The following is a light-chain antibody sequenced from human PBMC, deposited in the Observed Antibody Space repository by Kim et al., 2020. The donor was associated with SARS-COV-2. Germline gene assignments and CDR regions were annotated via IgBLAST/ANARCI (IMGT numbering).Light chain of an antibody. Sequence: EIVMTQSPATLSVSPGERATLSCRASQSVSSNLAWYQQKPGQAPRLLIYGASTSATGIPARFSGSGSGKEFTLTISSLQSEDFAVYYRQQYNNWPKTFGQGTKVDIK. CDR3: QQYNNWPKT. V-gene: IGKV3-15*01. CDR2: GAS. J-gene: IGKJ1*01. CDR1: QSVSSN.